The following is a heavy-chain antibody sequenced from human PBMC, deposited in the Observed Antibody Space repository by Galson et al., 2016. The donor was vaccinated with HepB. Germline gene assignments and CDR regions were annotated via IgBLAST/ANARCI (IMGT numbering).Heavy chain of an antibody. Sequence: SLRLSCAASGFSLSTYAMHWVRQAPGKGLEWVAVISYDGSNKYYADSVRGRFTISRDNSKNTLYLQMNRLRAEDTAVYYCARDGRQQLLRRLDYWGQGTLVTVSS. J-gene: IGHJ4*02. D-gene: IGHD6-13*01. CDR3: ARDGRQQLLRRLDY. V-gene: IGHV3-30-3*01. CDR1: GFSLSTYA. CDR2: ISYDGSNK.